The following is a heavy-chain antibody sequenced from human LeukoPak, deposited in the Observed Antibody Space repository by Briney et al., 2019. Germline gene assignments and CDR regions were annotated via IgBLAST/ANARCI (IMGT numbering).Heavy chain of an antibody. CDR3: VTDRGDLDH. J-gene: IGHJ4*02. CDR2: IKTKSDGGAK. D-gene: IGHD5-24*01. Sequence: PGGSLRLSCEASGFSLSTVWMSWIRQGPGKGLEWVARIKTKSDGGAKDYAAAVKGRFTISRDDSKNTVYLQLSSLKSEDAGVYYCVTDRGDLDHWGQGTPVTVSS. CDR1: GFSLSTVW. V-gene: IGHV3-15*05.